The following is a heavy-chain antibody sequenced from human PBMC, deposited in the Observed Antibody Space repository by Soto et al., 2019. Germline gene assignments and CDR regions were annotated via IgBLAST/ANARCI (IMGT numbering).Heavy chain of an antibody. D-gene: IGHD6-6*01. V-gene: IGHV1-8*01. Sequence: QVQLVQSGAEVKKPGASVKVSCKASGYSFTSYDINWVRQATGQGREWMGWMNPNSGNTGYAQKLQGRVTIARNTSISTAYVELSSLRSEDAAVYYCARVSIGSSSEAFQHWGQGTLVTVSS. CDR1: GYSFTSYD. J-gene: IGHJ1*01. CDR2: MNPNSGNT. CDR3: ARVSIGSSSEAFQH.